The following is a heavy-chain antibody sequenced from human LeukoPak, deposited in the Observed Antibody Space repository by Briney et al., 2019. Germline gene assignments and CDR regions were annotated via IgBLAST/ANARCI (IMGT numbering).Heavy chain of an antibody. Sequence: PGGSLRLSCAASGFTFSSYGMHWVRQAPGKGLEWVAVISYDGSNKYYADSVKGRFTISKDNSKNTLYLQMNSPRAEDTAVYYCAKALVVAATFNYYYGMDVWGQGTTVTVSS. V-gene: IGHV3-30*18. CDR1: GFTFSSYG. D-gene: IGHD2-15*01. J-gene: IGHJ6*02. CDR3: AKALVVAATFNYYYGMDV. CDR2: ISYDGSNK.